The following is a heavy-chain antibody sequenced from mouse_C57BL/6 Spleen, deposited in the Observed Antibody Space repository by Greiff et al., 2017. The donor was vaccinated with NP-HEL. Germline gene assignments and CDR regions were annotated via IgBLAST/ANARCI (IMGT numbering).Heavy chain of an antibody. CDR1: GYAFSSSW. CDR2: IYPGDGDT. D-gene: IGHD2-14*01. J-gene: IGHJ4*01. CDR3: ARSKYDGAMDY. Sequence: VQLQESGPELVKPGASVKISCKASGYAFSSSWMNWVKQRPGKGLEWIGRIYPGDGDTNYNGKFKGKATLTADKSSSTAYMQLSSLTSEDSAVYFGARSKYDGAMDYWGQGTSVTVSS. V-gene: IGHV1-82*01.